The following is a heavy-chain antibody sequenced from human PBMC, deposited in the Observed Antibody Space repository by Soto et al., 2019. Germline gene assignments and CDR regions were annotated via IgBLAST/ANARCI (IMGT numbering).Heavy chain of an antibody. CDR3: ARDPVCSGGSCYDY. CDR2: IKQDGSEI. CDR1: GFTFSRYW. D-gene: IGHD2-15*01. J-gene: IGHJ4*02. Sequence: EVQLVESGGGLVQPGGSLRLSCAASGFTFSRYWMTWVRQAPGKGLEWVANIKQDGSEIYYVDSVKGRFTISSDNAENSLYLQMNSLRAEDTAVYYCARDPVCSGGSCYDYWGQGTLVTVSS. V-gene: IGHV3-7*01.